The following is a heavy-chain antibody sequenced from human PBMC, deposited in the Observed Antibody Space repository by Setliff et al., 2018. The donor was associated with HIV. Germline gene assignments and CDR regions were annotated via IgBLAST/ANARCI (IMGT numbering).Heavy chain of an antibody. Sequence: LSLTCGVYGESVSGYSWNWIRQPPGKGLEWIGEINHSGTTNNSPSLKSRVTISVDTSKNHLSLNLTSVTAADTAVHYCARRGWNAYKAFDYWGQGTLVTVSS. CDR3: ARRGWNAYKAFDY. V-gene: IGHV4-34*01. D-gene: IGHD1-1*01. CDR1: GESVSGYS. CDR2: INHSGTT. J-gene: IGHJ4*02.